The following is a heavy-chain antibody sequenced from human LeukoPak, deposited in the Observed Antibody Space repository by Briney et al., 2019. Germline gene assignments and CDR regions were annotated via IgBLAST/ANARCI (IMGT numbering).Heavy chain of an antibody. D-gene: IGHD3-22*01. V-gene: IGHV3-7*01. Sequence: GGSLRLSCAASGFTFSSYWMSWVRRAPGKGLEWVANIKQDGSEKYYVDSVKGRFTISRDNAKNSLYLQMNNLRAEDTAVYYCHIIPYDSSGYYHYYFDYWGQGTLVTVSS. J-gene: IGHJ4*02. CDR2: IKQDGSEK. CDR3: HIIPYDSSGYYHYYFDY. CDR1: GFTFSSYW.